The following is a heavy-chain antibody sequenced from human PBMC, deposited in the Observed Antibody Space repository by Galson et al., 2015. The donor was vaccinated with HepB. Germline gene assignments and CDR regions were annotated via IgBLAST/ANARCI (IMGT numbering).Heavy chain of an antibody. CDR1: GYTFTSYG. CDR2: ISAYNGNT. CDR3: ARESTWIQLWPSLDY. V-gene: IGHV1-18*04. J-gene: IGHJ4*02. Sequence: SVKVSCKASGYTFTSYGISWVRQAPGQGLEWMGWISAYNGNTNYAQKLQGRVTMTTDTSTSTAYMELRSLRSDDTAVYYCARESTWIQLWPSLDYWGQGTLVTVSS. D-gene: IGHD5-18*01.